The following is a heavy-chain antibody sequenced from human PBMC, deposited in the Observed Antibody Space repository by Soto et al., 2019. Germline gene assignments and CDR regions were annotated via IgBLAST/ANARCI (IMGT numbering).Heavy chain of an antibody. CDR1: GYTFTSYD. Sequence: QVQLVQSGAEVKKPGASVKVSCKASGYTFTSYDINWVRQATGQGLEWMGWMNPNSGNTGYAQKFQGRVTMTRNTSISTAYMELSSLRSEDTVVYYCASLQSAANPYFYYYGMDVWGQGTTVTVSS. D-gene: IGHD6-13*01. J-gene: IGHJ6*02. CDR3: ASLQSAANPYFYYYGMDV. CDR2: MNPNSGNT. V-gene: IGHV1-8*01.